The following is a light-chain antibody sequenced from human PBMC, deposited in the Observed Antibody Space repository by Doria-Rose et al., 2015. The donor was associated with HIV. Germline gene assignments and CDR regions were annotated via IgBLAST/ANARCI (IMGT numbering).Light chain of an antibody. V-gene: IGKV3-20*01. CDR1: QSFSSTY. Sequence: TQSPGTLSLSPGERATLSCRASQSFSSTYLAWYQQKPGQAPSLLIYDGSTRATGIPDRFSASGSVTDLTLAINRLEPEDFALYCCHQYGTSWTFGQGTKVEI. CDR3: HQYGTSWT. CDR2: DGS. J-gene: IGKJ1*01.